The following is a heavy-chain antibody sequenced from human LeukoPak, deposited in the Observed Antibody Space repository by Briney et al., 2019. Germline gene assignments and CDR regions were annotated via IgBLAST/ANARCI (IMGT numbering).Heavy chain of an antibody. Sequence: GGSLGLSCAASGFTFSNAWMSWVRQAPGKGLEWVGRIKSKTDGGTTDYAAPVKGRFTISRDDSKNTLYLQMNSLKTEDTAVYYCTTDEAYYDILTGYLSWGQGTLVTVSS. J-gene: IGHJ4*02. CDR3: TTDEAYYDILTGYLS. CDR2: IKSKTDGGTT. D-gene: IGHD3-9*01. V-gene: IGHV3-15*01. CDR1: GFTFSNAW.